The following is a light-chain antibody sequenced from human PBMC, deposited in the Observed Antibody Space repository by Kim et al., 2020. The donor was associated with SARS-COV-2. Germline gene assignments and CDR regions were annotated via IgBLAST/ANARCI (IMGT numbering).Light chain of an antibody. V-gene: IGLV3-21*04. CDR2: SDS. CDR1: NIESKS. J-gene: IGLJ1*01. CDR3: QVWDRSSDHYV. Sequence: SYELTQPPSVSVAPGQTAKITCGGDNIESKSVHWYQQKPGQAPILVMYSDSDRPSGIPERFSGSNSGNTATLTISRVEAGDEADFYCQVWDRSSDHYVFGSGTKVTVL.